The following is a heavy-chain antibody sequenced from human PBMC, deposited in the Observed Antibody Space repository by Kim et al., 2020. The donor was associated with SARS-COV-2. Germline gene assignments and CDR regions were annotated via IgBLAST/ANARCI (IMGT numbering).Heavy chain of an antibody. Sequence: GGSLRLSCAASGFTFSSYAMHWVRQAPGKGLEWVAVISYDGSNKYYADSVKGRFTISRDNSKNTLYLQMNSLRAEDTAVYYCASLNYYDSSGPLLWGQGTLVTVSS. CDR2: ISYDGSNK. V-gene: IGHV3-30*04. J-gene: IGHJ4*02. CDR3: ASLNYYDSSGPLL. D-gene: IGHD3-22*01. CDR1: GFTFSSYA.